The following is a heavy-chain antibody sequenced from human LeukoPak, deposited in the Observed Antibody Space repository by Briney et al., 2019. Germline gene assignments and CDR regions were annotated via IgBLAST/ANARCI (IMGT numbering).Heavy chain of an antibody. CDR1: GFTFSSYS. D-gene: IGHD3-9*01. V-gene: IGHV3-21*01. Sequence: GGSLRLSCAASGFTFSSYSMNWVRQAPGKGLEWVSSISSSSSYIYYADSVKGRFTISRDNAKNSLYLQMNSLRAEDTAVYYCARTKGDYDILTGYYIPDAFDIWGQGTMVTVSS. J-gene: IGHJ3*02. CDR3: ARTKGDYDILTGYYIPDAFDI. CDR2: ISSSSSYI.